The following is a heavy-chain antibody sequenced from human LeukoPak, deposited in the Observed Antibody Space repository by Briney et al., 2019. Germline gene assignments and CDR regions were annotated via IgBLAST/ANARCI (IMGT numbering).Heavy chain of an antibody. CDR2: IIPIFGTA. J-gene: IGHJ4*02. CDR1: GGTFSSYA. V-gene: IGHV1-69*13. D-gene: IGHD3-9*01. CDR3: ARDFYDILTGPWQTRTMEYYFDY. Sequence: SVKVSCKASGGTFSSYAISWVRQAPGQGLEWMGGIIPIFGTANYAQKFPGRVTITADESTSTAYMELSSLRSEDTAVYYCARDFYDILTGPWQTRTMEYYFDYWGQGALVTVSS.